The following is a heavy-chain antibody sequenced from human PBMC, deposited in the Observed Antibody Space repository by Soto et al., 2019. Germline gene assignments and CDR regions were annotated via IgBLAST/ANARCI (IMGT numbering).Heavy chain of an antibody. CDR3: ATNSYDILTGYYRYYYYYGMDV. V-gene: IGHV1-69*13. CDR1: GGTFGSYA. CDR2: IIPIFGTA. Sequence: ASVKFSWKASGGTFGSYAISWVRQAPGQGLDWMGGIIPIFGTANYAQKFQGRVTITADESTSTAYMELSSLRSEDTAVYYCATNSYDILTGYYRYYYYYGMDVWGQGTTVTVSS. J-gene: IGHJ6*02. D-gene: IGHD3-9*01.